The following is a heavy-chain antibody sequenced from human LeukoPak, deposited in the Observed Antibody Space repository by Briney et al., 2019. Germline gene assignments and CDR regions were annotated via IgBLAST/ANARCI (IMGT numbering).Heavy chain of an antibody. V-gene: IGHV3-23*01. CDR3: AKGGSSYGSPPDY. D-gene: IGHD5-18*01. Sequence: GGSLRLSCAASGFTFSSYAMSWVRQAPGKGLEWASAISGSGGSTYYADSVKGRFTISRDNSKNTLYLQMNSLRAEDTAVYYCAKGGSSYGSPPDYWGQGTLVTVSS. CDR2: ISGSGGST. J-gene: IGHJ4*02. CDR1: GFTFSSYA.